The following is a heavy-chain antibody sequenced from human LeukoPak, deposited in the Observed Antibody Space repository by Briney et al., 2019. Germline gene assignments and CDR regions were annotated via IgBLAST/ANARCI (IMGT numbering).Heavy chain of an antibody. Sequence: SETLSLTCTVSGGSISSYYWSWTRQPPGKGLEWIGYIYYSGSTNYNPSLKSRVTISVDTSKNQFSLKLSSVTAADTAVYYCARAIGGYYFDYWGQGTLVTVSS. CDR2: IYYSGST. CDR3: ARAIGGYYFDY. V-gene: IGHV4-59*01. CDR1: GGSISSYY. J-gene: IGHJ4*02. D-gene: IGHD3-10*01.